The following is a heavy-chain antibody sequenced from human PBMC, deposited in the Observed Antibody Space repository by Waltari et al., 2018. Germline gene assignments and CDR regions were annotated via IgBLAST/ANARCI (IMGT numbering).Heavy chain of an antibody. CDR1: GGSISSYY. CDR3: ARNYYYDSSGYAFDI. CDR2: IYYSGST. Sequence: QVQLQESGPGLVKPSETLSLTCTVSGGSISSYYWSWIRQPPGKGLEWIGYIYYSGSTNYNPSLKSRVTISVDTSKNQFSLKLSSVTAADTAVYYCARNYYYDSSGYAFDIWGQGTMVTVSS. J-gene: IGHJ3*02. D-gene: IGHD3-22*01. V-gene: IGHV4-59*01.